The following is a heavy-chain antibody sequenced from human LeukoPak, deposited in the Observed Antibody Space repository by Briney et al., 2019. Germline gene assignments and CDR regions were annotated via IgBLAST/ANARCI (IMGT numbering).Heavy chain of an antibody. CDR3: ARGRRWLPRY. Sequence: SETLSLTSAVCGGSFSGYYWSWVRQPPGKGLEWIGEINHSGSTNYNPSLKSRVTISVDTSKNQFSLKLSSVTAADTAVYYCARGRRWLPRYWGQGTLVTVSS. V-gene: IGHV4-34*01. CDR1: GGSFSGYY. J-gene: IGHJ4*02. D-gene: IGHD5-24*01. CDR2: INHSGST.